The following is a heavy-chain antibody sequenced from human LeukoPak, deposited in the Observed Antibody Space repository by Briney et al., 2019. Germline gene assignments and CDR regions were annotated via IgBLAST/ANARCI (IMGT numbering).Heavy chain of an antibody. V-gene: IGHV4-39*07. CDR3: ARSHSGSYFFDY. CDR2: FYRGGTT. J-gene: IGHJ4*02. Sequence: SETLSLTCTVSGGSISSSGYFWGWIRQPPGKGLEWIGSFYRGGTTYYNPSLKSRVTISVDTSKNQFSLKLTSVTAADTAVYYCARSHSGSYFFDYWGQGNLITVSS. CDR1: GGSISSSGYF. D-gene: IGHD1-26*01.